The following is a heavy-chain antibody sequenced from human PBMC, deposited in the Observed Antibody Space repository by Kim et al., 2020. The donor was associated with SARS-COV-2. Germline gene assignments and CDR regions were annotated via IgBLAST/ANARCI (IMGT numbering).Heavy chain of an antibody. CDR2: IWYDGSNK. CDR1: GFTFSSYG. Sequence: GGSLRLSCAASGFTFSSYGMHWVRQAPGKGLEWVAVIWYDGSNKYYADSVKGRFTISRDNSKNTLYLQMNSLRAEDTAVYYCAKDGEDSGSTVTTLDLDYWGQGTLVTVSS. J-gene: IGHJ4*02. CDR3: AKDGEDSGSTVTTLDLDY. V-gene: IGHV3-33*06. D-gene: IGHD4-17*01.